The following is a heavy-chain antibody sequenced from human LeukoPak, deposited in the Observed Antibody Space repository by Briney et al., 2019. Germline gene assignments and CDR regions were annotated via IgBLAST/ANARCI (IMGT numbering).Heavy chain of an antibody. J-gene: IGHJ4*02. CDR1: GFTFSSYS. D-gene: IGHD2-2*01. CDR3: ARGSPYCSSTNCLYYFDY. CDR2: ISSSSSYI. V-gene: IGHV3-21*01. Sequence: GGSLRLSCAASGFTFSSYSMNWVRHAPGKGLEGVLFISSSSSYIYYADAVMGRCTISRDNAKDSLYLQMNSLRAEDTAVYYCARGSPYCSSTNCLYYFDYWGQGTLVTVSS.